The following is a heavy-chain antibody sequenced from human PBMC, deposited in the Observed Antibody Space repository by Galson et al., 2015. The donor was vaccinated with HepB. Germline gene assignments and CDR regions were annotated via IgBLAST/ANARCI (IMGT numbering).Heavy chain of an antibody. V-gene: IGHV1-2*04. CDR1: GYTFTGYY. CDR3: ARDRLGNVY. J-gene: IGHJ4*02. D-gene: IGHD7-27*01. CDR2: INPNSGGT. Sequence: SVKVSCKASGYTFTGYYMHWVRQAPGQGLEWMGWINPNSGGTNDAQKFQGWVTMTRDTSISTAYMELRRLRSDDTALDYCARDRLGNVYWGQGTLVTVSS.